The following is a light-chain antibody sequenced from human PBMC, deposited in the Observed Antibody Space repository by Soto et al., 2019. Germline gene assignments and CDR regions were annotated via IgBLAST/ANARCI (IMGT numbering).Light chain of an antibody. V-gene: IGLV2-14*01. CDR3: SSYTTSSLVV. Sequence: QSALTQPASVSGSPGQSITISCTGTSSDVGGYNYVSWYQQPPGKAPKLMIYDVNNRHSGVSNRFSGSKSGNTASLTISGLQAEDEADYYCSSYTTSSLVVFGGGTKLTVL. J-gene: IGLJ2*01. CDR2: DVN. CDR1: SSDVGGYNY.